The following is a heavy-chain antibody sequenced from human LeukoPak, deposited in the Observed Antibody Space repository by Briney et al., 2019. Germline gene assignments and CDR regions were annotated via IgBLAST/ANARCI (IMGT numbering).Heavy chain of an antibody. J-gene: IGHJ4*02. CDR3: AANYDFWSGYSD. CDR2: ISGSGGST. D-gene: IGHD3-3*01. Sequence: TGGSLRLSCAASGFTFSSYAMSWVRQAPGKGLEWVSAISGSGGSTYYADSVKGRFTISRDNSKNTLYLQMNSPRAEDTAVYYCAANYDFWSGYSDWGQGTLVTVSS. CDR1: GFTFSSYA. V-gene: IGHV3-23*01.